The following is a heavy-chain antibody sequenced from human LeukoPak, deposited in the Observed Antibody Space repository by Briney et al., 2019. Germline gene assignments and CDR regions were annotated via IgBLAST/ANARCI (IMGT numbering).Heavy chain of an antibody. V-gene: IGHV3-21*01. CDR1: GFTFSSYS. Sequence: GGSLRLSCAASGFTFSSYSMNWVRQAPGKGLEWVSSISSSSSYIYYADSVKGRFTISRDNAKNSLYLQMNSLRAEDTAVYYCARDRRYCSGGSCYSFDYWGQGTLVTVSS. D-gene: IGHD2-15*01. CDR3: ARDRRYCSGGSCYSFDY. J-gene: IGHJ4*02. CDR2: ISSSSSYI.